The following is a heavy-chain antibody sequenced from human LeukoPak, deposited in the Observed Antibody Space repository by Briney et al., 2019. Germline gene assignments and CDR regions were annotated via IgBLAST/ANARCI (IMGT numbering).Heavy chain of an antibody. J-gene: IGHJ4*02. Sequence: GGSLRLSCAASRCTFSSYGVHWVRQAPGKGLEWVAVISYDGSNKYYADSVKGRFTISRDNSKNTLYLQMNSLRAEDTAVYYCATNSGSSLDYWGQGTLVTVSS. CDR1: RCTFSSYG. V-gene: IGHV3-30*03. D-gene: IGHD5-12*01. CDR2: ISYDGSNK. CDR3: ATNSGSSLDY.